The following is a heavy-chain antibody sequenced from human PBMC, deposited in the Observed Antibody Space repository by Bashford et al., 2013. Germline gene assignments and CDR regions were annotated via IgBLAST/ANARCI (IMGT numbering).Heavy chain of an antibody. V-gene: IGHV3-48*01. CDR3: ARALGGDFYYGLDV. D-gene: IGHD3-16*01. CDR2: ISSSSSTI. J-gene: IGHJ6*02. Sequence: VRQAPGKGLEWISYISSSSSTIYYADSVKGRFAISRDNSKNTLFLQMNSLRTEDTAVYYCARALGGDFYYGLDVWGHGTAVTVSS.